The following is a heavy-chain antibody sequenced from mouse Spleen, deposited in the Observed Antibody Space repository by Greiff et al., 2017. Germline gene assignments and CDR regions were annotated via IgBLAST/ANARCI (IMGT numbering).Heavy chain of an antibody. J-gene: IGHJ2*01. CDR3: ARIYYRYDGVPDY. V-gene: IGHV5-9-3*01. Sequence: EVKLMESGGGLVKPGGSLKLSCAASGFTFSSYAMSWVRQTPEKRLEWVATISSGGSYTYYPDSVKGRFTISRDNAKNTLYLQMSSLRSEDTAMYYCARIYYRYDGVPDYWGQGTTLTVSS. D-gene: IGHD2-14*01. CDR2: ISSGGSYT. CDR1: GFTFSSYA.